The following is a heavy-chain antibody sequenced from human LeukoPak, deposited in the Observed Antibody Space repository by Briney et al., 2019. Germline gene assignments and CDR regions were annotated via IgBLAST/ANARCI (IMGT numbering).Heavy chain of an antibody. CDR3: ARPFRRWELPDYFDY. CDR1: GFTFSSYA. Sequence: GRSLRLSCAASGFTFSSYAMHWVRPAPGKGLEWVAVISYDGSNKYYADSVKGRFTISRDNSKNTQYLQMNSLRAEDTAVYYCARPFRRWELPDYFDYWGQGTLVTVSS. J-gene: IGHJ4*02. D-gene: IGHD1-26*01. CDR2: ISYDGSNK. V-gene: IGHV3-30-3*01.